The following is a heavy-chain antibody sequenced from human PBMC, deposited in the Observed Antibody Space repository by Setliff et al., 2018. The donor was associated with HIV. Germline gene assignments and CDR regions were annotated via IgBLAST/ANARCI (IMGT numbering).Heavy chain of an antibody. Sequence: ASVKVSCKASGFTLTNYYIHWVRQAPGQGLEWVGIINPSGGRTKYGQRFQGRVALTGDMSTSTVYMDLRSLESEDTAVYYCVREVPHSCYFDSWGQGTQVTVSS. CDR3: VREVPHSCYFDS. J-gene: IGHJ4*02. D-gene: IGHD2-15*01. CDR2: INPSGGRT. V-gene: IGHV1-46*01. CDR1: GFTLTNYY.